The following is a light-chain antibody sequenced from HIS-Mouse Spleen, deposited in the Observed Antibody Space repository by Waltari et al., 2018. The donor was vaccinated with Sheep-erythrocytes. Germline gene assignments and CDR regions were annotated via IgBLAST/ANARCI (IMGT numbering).Light chain of an antibody. CDR3: CSYAGSYNHV. Sequence: QSALTQPRSVSGSPGQSVPISCPGTSSDVGGYNYVSWYQQHPGKAPKLMIYDVSKRPSGVPDRFSGSKSGNTASLTISGLQADDEADYYCCSYAGSYNHVFATGTKVTVL. J-gene: IGLJ1*01. V-gene: IGLV2-11*01. CDR1: SSDVGGYNY. CDR2: DVS.